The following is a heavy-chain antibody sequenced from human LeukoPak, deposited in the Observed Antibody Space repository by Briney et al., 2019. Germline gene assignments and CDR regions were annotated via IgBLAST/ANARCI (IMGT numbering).Heavy chain of an antibody. CDR2: IYSGGST. V-gene: IGHV3-66*01. CDR3: ARDYDSSGYYGPLGENEPDAFDI. J-gene: IGHJ3*02. D-gene: IGHD3-22*01. CDR1: GFTVSSNY. Sequence: TGGSLRLSCAASGFTVSSNYMSWVRQAPGKGLEWVSVIYSGGSTYYADSVKGRFTISRDDSKNTLYLQMNSLRAEDTAVYYCARDYDSSGYYGPLGENEPDAFDIWGQGTMVTVSS.